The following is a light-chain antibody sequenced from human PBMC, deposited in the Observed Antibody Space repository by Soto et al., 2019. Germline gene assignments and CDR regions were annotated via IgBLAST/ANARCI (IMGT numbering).Light chain of an antibody. CDR1: QSVSSNF. J-gene: IGKJ4*01. Sequence: EIVLTQSPGTLSLSPGERATLSCRASQSVSSNFLVWYQQKPGQAPRLLIYGASNRATGIPDRFSGSGSGTDFTLTISRLEPEDFAVYYCQQYGSSPLTFGGGTKVAIK. CDR3: QQYGSSPLT. CDR2: GAS. V-gene: IGKV3-20*01.